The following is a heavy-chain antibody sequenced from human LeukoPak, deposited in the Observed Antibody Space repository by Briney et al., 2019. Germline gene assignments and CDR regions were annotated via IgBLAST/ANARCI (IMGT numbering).Heavy chain of an antibody. CDR3: ARGRKRGEDYYGSGNAGVNYFDY. D-gene: IGHD3-10*01. CDR2: IYYSGST. J-gene: IGHJ4*02. CDR1: GGSISSSSYY. V-gene: IGHV4-39*01. Sequence: SETLSLTCTVSGGSISSSSYYWGWIRQPPGKGLEWIGSIYYSGSTYYNPSLKSRVTISVDTSKNQFSLKLSSVTAADTAVYYCARGRKRGEDYYGSGNAGVNYFDYWGQGTLVTVSS.